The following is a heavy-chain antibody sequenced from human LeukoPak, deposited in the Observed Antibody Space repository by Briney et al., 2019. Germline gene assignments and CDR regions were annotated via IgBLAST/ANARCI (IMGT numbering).Heavy chain of an antibody. D-gene: IGHD6-13*01. V-gene: IGHV3-30*04. CDR1: GFTFSSYA. J-gene: IGHJ4*02. CDR2: ISSDGSNK. Sequence: HPGGSLRLSCAASGFTFSSYAMHWVRQAPGKGLEWVAVISSDGSNKYYADSVKRRFTISRDNYKNTLYLQMNSLSAEDAAVYYFSRDAGASAVNYYIDYWGQGTLVTVSS. CDR3: SRDAGASAVNYYIDY.